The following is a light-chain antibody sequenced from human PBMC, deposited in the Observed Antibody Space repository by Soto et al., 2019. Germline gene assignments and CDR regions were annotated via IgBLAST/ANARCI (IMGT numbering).Light chain of an antibody. CDR2: EVT. V-gene: IGLV2-14*01. Sequence: SVLTKPASVSGAARHASTISCTGTNSYVGGNHYVSWYQHHPGKAPKLIIYEVTNRPSGISTRFSASKSGSTASLTISGLQAEDEADYYCNSYTSDYTYVFGAGTKFTVL. CDR3: NSYTSDYTYV. CDR1: NSYVGGNHY. J-gene: IGLJ1*01.